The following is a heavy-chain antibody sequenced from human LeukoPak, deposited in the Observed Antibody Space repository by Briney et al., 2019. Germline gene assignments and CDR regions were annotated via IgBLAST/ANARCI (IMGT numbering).Heavy chain of an antibody. J-gene: IGHJ4*02. Sequence: GGSLRLSCRASGFTFSSYAMNWVPHARGKALEWVSGIGAGDTYTYYADSVKGRFTIFRDNYRNTLYLQMNSLRADDTAVYCCAKDLDYTTYGYYFDYGGERTLVTVSS. CDR1: GFTFSSYA. CDR3: AKDLDYTTYGYYFDY. CDR2: IGAGDTYT. D-gene: IGHD4-11*01. V-gene: IGHV3-23*01.